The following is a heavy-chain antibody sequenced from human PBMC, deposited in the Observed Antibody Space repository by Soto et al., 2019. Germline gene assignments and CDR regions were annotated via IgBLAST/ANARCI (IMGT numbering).Heavy chain of an antibody. D-gene: IGHD3-22*01. CDR2: ISYDGSNK. J-gene: IGHJ4*02. CDR1: GFTFSSYA. CDR3: ARGTTPYDSSGYYYDLDY. V-gene: IGHV3-30-3*01. Sequence: GGSLRLSCAASGFTFSSYAMHCVRQAPGKGLEWVAVISYDGSNKYYADSVKGRFTISRDNSKNTLYLQMNSLRAEDTAVYYCARGTTPYDSSGYYYDLDYRGQGTLVTVS.